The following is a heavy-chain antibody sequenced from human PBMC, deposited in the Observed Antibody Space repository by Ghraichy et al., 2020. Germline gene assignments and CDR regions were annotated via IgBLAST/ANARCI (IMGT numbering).Heavy chain of an antibody. V-gene: IGHV3-23*01. CDR3: AKGRDDYGDLFDY. J-gene: IGHJ4*02. CDR2: ISGSGGST. D-gene: IGHD4-17*01. Sequence: GESRNISCAASGFTFSSYAMSWVRQAPGKGLEWVSAISGSGGSTYYADSVKGRFTISRDNSKNTLYLQMNSLRAEDTAVYYCAKGRDDYGDLFDYWGQGTLVTVSS. CDR1: GFTFSSYA.